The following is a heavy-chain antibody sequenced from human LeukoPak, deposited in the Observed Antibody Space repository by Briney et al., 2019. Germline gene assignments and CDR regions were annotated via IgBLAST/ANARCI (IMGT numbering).Heavy chain of an antibody. V-gene: IGHV4-4*07. Sequence: PSETLSLTCTVSGGSINSYYWSCIRQPAGKGLEWIGRLYSSGNTNYNPSLKSRVTMSVDTSKKPISLQVSRVPAADTAVYYRSRDWSGSYYYFDYWGQGTLVTVSS. CDR1: GGSINSYY. CDR3: SRDWSGSYYYFDY. D-gene: IGHD1-26*01. J-gene: IGHJ4*02. CDR2: LYSSGNT.